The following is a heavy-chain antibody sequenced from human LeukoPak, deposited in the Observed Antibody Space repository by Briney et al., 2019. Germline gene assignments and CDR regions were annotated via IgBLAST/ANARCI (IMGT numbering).Heavy chain of an antibody. CDR2: ISAYNGNT. D-gene: IGHD6-13*01. J-gene: IGHJ4*02. Sequence: ASVKVSCKASGGTFSDYAVSWVRQAPGQGLEWMGWISAYNGNTNYAQKLQGRVTMTTDTSTSTAYMELRSLRSDDTAVYYCARALEGIAAAGQYYFDYWGQGTLVTVSS. CDR3: ARALEGIAAAGQYYFDY. CDR1: GGTFSDYA. V-gene: IGHV1-18*01.